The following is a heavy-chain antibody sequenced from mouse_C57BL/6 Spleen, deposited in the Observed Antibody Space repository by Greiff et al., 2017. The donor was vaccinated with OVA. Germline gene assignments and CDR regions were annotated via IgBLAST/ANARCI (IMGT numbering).Heavy chain of an antibody. CDR3: ALFYANYAAWFAY. D-gene: IGHD2-1*01. CDR1: GYTFTSYR. Sequence: VQLQQSGAELVKPGASVKLSCKASGYTFTSYRMHWVKQRPGQGLEWIGLIHPNIGSTNYNEKFKRKATLTVDKSSSTAYMQPCSLTSVDSTVYYCALFYANYAAWFAYWGQGSLVTLSA. J-gene: IGHJ3*01. CDR2: IHPNIGST. V-gene: IGHV1-64*01.